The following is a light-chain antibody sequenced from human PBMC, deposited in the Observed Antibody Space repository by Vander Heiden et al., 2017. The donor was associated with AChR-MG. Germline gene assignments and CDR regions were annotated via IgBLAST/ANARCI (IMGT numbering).Light chain of an antibody. CDR3: QQYHDWPRT. V-gene: IGKV3-15*01. Sequence: EIVMTPSPATLSVSPGERATISCRASQSVSRNLAWYQQKPGQAPRLLIYGASTRATGIAARFSASGSGTAFTLTITSLQSDDCGVYYCQQYHDWPRTFGQGTKVEPK. CDR2: GAS. CDR1: QSVSRN. J-gene: IGKJ1*01.